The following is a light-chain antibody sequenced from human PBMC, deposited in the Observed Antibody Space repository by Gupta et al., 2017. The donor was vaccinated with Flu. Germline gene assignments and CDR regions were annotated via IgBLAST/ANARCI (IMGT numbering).Light chain of an antibody. J-gene: IGKJ4*01. CDR1: QNVNNN. V-gene: IGKV3-15*01. Sequence: EVVLTQSPATLSVSPGGRVSLSCRASQNVNNNLAWYQQKPGQAPRLLIFSASSRATGGAARFSGGGSGTDFTLTVSGRQSEDSAFYYCQQYNLWPPFTFGGGTKLEI. CDR2: SAS. CDR3: QQYNLWPPFT.